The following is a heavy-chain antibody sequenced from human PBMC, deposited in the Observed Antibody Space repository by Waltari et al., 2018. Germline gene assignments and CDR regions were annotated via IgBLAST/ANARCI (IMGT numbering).Heavy chain of an antibody. J-gene: IGHJ4*02. V-gene: IGHV1-2*02. CDR3: ARERDSSTSYYYFDY. CDR1: GYTFTGYY. D-gene: IGHD2-2*01. Sequence: QVQLVQSGAEVKKPGASVKVSCKASGYTFTGYYMHWVRQATGQGLEWMGWINPNSGGTNYAQKFQGRVTMTRDTSISTAYMELSRLRSDDTAVYYCARERDSSTSYYYFDYWGQGTLVTVSS. CDR2: INPNSGGT.